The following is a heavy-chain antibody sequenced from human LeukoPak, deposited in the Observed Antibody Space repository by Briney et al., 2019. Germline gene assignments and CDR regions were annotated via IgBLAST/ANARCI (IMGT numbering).Heavy chain of an antibody. CDR2: INHRGGT. V-gene: IGHV4-34*01. J-gene: IGHJ4*02. CDR1: GGSFSGYY. D-gene: IGHD2-21*02. CDR3: ARLPITHLVVVTAPRGAFDY. Sequence: PESLSLTCAVHGGSFSGYYWSWIRQPPGKGLEWIGEINHRGGTNYNPSLKSRVTISVDTSKKQFSLKLNSVTAADTAVYYCARLPITHLVVVTAPRGAFDYWGQGTLVTVSS.